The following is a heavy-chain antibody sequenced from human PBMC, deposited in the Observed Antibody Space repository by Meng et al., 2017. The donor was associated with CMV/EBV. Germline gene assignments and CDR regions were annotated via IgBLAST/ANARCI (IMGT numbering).Heavy chain of an antibody. J-gene: IGHJ3*02. Sequence: SETLSLTCTVSGYSISSGYYWGWIRRPPGKGLEWIGSIYHSGSTYYNPSLKSRVTISVDTSKNQFSLKLSSVTAADTAVYYCARPYLFRAAGEFDAFDIWGQGTMVTVSS. CDR2: IYHSGST. D-gene: IGHD3-10*01. V-gene: IGHV4-38-2*02. CDR3: ARPYLFRAAGEFDAFDI. CDR1: GYSISSGYY.